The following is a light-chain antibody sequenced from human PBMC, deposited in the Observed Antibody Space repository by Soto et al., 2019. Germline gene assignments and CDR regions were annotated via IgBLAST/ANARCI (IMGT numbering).Light chain of an antibody. J-gene: IGLJ2*01. CDR3: CSFAGGATFV. Sequence: QSALTQPASVSGSPGQSITISCTGTTNDIGGYDLVSWYQQHPGKAPRLMIYEANKRPSGVSDRFSGSKSGNTASLTISPLQAEDEADYSCCSFAGGATFVFGGGTRSPS. CDR2: EAN. CDR1: TNDIGGYDL. V-gene: IGLV2-23*02.